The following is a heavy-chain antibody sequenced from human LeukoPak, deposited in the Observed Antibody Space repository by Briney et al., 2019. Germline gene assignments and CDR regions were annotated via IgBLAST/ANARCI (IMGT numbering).Heavy chain of an antibody. Sequence: ASVKVSCKTSGYTFTSYDITWVRLASGQGLEWMGGIIPIFGTANYAQKFQGRVTITADESTSTAYMELSSLRSEDAAVYYCARPRGRPHYSSLHLGDYWGQGTLVTVSS. D-gene: IGHD1-26*01. V-gene: IGHV1-69*13. CDR1: GYTFTSYD. CDR2: IIPIFGTA. J-gene: IGHJ4*02. CDR3: ARPRGRPHYSSLHLGDY.